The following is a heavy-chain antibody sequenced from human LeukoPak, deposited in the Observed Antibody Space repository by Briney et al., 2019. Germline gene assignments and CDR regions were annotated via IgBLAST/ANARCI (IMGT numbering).Heavy chain of an antibody. J-gene: IGHJ4*01. CDR3: ARHMGLGYTYFYPYFDY. V-gene: IGHV4-59*08. CDR1: GGSISSYC. CDR2: ISYSGST. D-gene: IGHD1-1*01. Sequence: PSETLSLTCTVSGGSISSYCWSWIRQPPGKGLEWIGYISYSGSTNYNPSLKSRVTISVDTSKNQFSLKLSSVTAADTAVYYCARHMGLGYTYFYPYFDYWGQGTLVTVS.